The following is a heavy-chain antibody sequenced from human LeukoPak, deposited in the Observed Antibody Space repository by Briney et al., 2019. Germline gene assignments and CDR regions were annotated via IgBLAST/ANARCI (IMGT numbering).Heavy chain of an antibody. J-gene: IGHJ4*02. CDR2: IDDDGINF. Sequence: PGGSLRLSCAASGFTFRNFVMHWVRQAPGKGLEWLTLIDDDGINFDYGKSVKGRFTISRDNSKNTLYLQMCSLESDDTAVYYCARGPARGYYDGSGYDFDYWGQGTLVTVSS. V-gene: IGHV3-30*02. CDR3: ARGPARGYYDGSGYDFDY. CDR1: GFTFRNFV. D-gene: IGHD5-12*01.